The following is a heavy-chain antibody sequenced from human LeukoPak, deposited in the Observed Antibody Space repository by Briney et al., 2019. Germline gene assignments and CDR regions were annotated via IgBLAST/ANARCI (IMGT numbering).Heavy chain of an antibody. Sequence: GGSLRLSCAASGFTFSSYEMNWVRQAPGKGLEWVSYISSSGSTIYYADYVKGRFTISRDNAKKLLYLQMNRLRAEDTAVYYCARVAGYSSSWSYYYYYYGMDVWGQGTTVTVSS. V-gene: IGHV3-48*03. CDR1: GFTFSSYE. D-gene: IGHD6-13*01. CDR3: ARVAGYSSSWSYYYYYYGMDV. CDR2: ISSSGSTI. J-gene: IGHJ6*02.